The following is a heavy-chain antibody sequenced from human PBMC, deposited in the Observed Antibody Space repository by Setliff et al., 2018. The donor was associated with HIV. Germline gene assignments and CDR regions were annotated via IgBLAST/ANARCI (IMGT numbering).Heavy chain of an antibody. Sequence: SETLSLTCSVSGDSISNNKYYWSWIRQPPGKGLEWTGSIYHDGKTYYNPSLKSRLTISVDTPKNQFSLKLNSVTAADTAVFYCARLTTTYYYDSSAYYHPVWGQGTLVTVSS. CDR3: ARLTTTYYYDSSAYYHPV. D-gene: IGHD3-22*01. CDR1: GDSISNNKYY. V-gene: IGHV4-39*01. CDR2: IYHDGKT. J-gene: IGHJ4*02.